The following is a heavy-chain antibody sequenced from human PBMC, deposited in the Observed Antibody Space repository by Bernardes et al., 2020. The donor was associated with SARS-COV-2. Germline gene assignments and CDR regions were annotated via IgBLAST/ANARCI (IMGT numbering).Heavy chain of an antibody. J-gene: IGHJ4*02. CDR3: ARDSHPPAAANPFDY. Sequence: GGSLRLSCAASGFTFSSYAMHWVRQAPGKGLEWVAVISYDGSNKYYADSVKGRFTISRDNSKNTLYLQMNSLRAEDTAVYYCARDSHPPAAANPFDYWGQGTLVTVSS. CDR1: GFTFSSYA. D-gene: IGHD6-25*01. V-gene: IGHV3-30*04. CDR2: ISYDGSNK.